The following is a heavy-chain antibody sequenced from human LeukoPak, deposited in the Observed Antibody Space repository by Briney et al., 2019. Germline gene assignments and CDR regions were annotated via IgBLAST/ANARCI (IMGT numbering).Heavy chain of an antibody. Sequence: ASVKVSCKASGYTFTSYGISWVRQAPGQGLEWMGWISAYNGNTNYAQKLQGRVTMTTDTSTSTAYMELRSLGSDDTAVYYCASFPNAAAGPDYYYYGMDVWGQGTTVTVSS. J-gene: IGHJ6*02. V-gene: IGHV1-18*01. CDR2: ISAYNGNT. CDR1: GYTFTSYG. CDR3: ASFPNAAAGPDYYYYGMDV. D-gene: IGHD6-13*01.